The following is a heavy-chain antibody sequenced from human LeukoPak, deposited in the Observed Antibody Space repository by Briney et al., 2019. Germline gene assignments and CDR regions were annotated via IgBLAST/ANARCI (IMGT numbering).Heavy chain of an antibody. CDR3: ANSIVATIMVY. V-gene: IGHV1-2*02. Sequence: GASVKVSCKASGYTFTGYYMHSVRQAPGQGLEWMGWINPKSGGTNYAQKFQGRVTMTRDTSISTAYMELSRLRSDDTAVYYCANSIVATIMVYWGQGTLVTVSS. CDR2: INPKSGGT. J-gene: IGHJ4*02. D-gene: IGHD5-12*01. CDR1: GYTFTGYY.